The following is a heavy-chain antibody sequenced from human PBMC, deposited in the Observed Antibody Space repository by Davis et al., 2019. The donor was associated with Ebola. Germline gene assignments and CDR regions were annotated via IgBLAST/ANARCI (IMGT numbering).Heavy chain of an antibody. Sequence: AASVKVSCKASGYTFTSYAMHWVRQAPGQRLEWMGWINAGNGNTKYSQKFQGRVTMTTDTSTSIAYMELRSLRSDDTAVYYCARDLGKTLADHADYWGQGTLVTVSS. D-gene: IGHD6-19*01. CDR3: ARDLGKTLADHADY. CDR1: GYTFTSYA. J-gene: IGHJ4*02. CDR2: INAGNGNT. V-gene: IGHV1-3*01.